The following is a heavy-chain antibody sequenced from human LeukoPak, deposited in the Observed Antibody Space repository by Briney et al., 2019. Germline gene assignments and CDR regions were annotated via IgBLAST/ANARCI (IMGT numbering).Heavy chain of an antibody. J-gene: IGHJ6*02. CDR3: AKGELSPAFYYYYGMDV. Sequence: PGGSLRLSCAASGFTFSSYAMSWVRQAPGKGLEGVSAISGSGGSTYYADSVKGRFTISRDNSKNTLYLQMNSLRAEDTAVYYCAKGELSPAFYYYYGMDVWGQGTTVTVSS. CDR2: ISGSGGST. V-gene: IGHV3-23*01. D-gene: IGHD2/OR15-2a*01. CDR1: GFTFSSYA.